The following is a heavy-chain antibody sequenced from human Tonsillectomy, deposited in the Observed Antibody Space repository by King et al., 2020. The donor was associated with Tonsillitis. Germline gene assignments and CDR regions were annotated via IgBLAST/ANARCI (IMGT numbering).Heavy chain of an antibody. V-gene: IGHV3-33*01. Sequence: QLVESGGGVVQPGRSLRLSCAASGCTFSSYGMHWVRQAPGKGLEWVAGIWYDGSNKYYVDSVKGRFTISIENSKKTRYLKMNSLGAEDTAVYYCARDQTVAGTGYSDYWGQGTLVTVSS. CDR1: GCTFSSYG. CDR2: IWYDGSNK. D-gene: IGHD6-19*01. CDR3: ARDQTVAGTGYSDY. J-gene: IGHJ4*02.